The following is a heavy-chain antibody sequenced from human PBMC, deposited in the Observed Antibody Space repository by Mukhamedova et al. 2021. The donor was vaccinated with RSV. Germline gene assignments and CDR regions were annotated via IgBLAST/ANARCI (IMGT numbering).Heavy chain of an antibody. V-gene: IGHV3-74*01. J-gene: IGHJ4*02. D-gene: IGHD5-12*01. Sequence: VRQEPGKGLVWVSRINSDGSTTNYAGSVMGRFTISRDNAKNTVYLQLNSLRAEDTAVYYCARGNSGYGFFDYWGQGILVTVSS. CDR2: INSDGSTT. CDR3: ARGNSGYGFFDY.